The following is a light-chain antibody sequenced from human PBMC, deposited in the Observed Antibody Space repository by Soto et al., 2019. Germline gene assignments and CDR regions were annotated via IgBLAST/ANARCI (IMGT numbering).Light chain of an antibody. CDR1: GSDIGTYNR. CDR3: SSYTSSSTYV. V-gene: IGLV2-18*02. CDR2: DVS. J-gene: IGLJ1*01. Sequence: QSVLTQPPSVSGSPGQSVAISCTGTGSDIGTYNRVSWYQQPPGTAPKLMIYDVSDRPSGVPDRFSGSKSGNTASLTISGLQAEYEADYYCSSYTSSSTYVFGTGTKLTVL.